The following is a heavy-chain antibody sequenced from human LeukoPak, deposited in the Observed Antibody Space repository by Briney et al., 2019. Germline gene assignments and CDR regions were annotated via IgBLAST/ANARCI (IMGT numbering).Heavy chain of an antibody. J-gene: IGHJ6*01. D-gene: IGHD3-10*02. Sequence: GGSLRLSCTASGFTFGDYAMGWVRQAPGKGLEWVSSIGSDNKPHYSESVKGRFAISRDNSKNTLFLQLNSLRAEDTALYYCARELHYYVSIDVWGQGSTVTASS. CDR1: GFTFGDYA. V-gene: IGHV3-23*01. CDR2: IGSDNKP. CDR3: ARELHYYVSIDV.